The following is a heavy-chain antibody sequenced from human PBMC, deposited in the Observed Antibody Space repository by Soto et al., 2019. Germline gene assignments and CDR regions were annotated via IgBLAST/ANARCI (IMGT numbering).Heavy chain of an antibody. V-gene: IGHV3-21*01. CDR1: GFTFSSYS. J-gene: IGHJ3*02. CDR2: ITSSTSYI. Sequence: EVQLVESGGGLVKPGGSLRLSCAASGFTFSSYSMNWVRQAPGKGLEWVSSITSSTSYIYYADSVKGRFTISRDNAKNSLYLQMNSLRTEDTAVYYCARGVKYASDIWGQGTMVTVSS. CDR3: ARGVKYASDI.